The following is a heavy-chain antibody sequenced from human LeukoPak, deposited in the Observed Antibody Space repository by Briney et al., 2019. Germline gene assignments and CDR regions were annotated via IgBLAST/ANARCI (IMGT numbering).Heavy chain of an antibody. CDR1: GFSFSGYW. CDR3: ARDGKSGNFDN. CDR2: IRSDGSIN. D-gene: IGHD5-12*01. Sequence: GGSLRLSCAASGFSFSGYWMHWVRQAPRKGLVWVSVIRSDGSINTYADSVKGRFTISRDTAKNTLYLQMNSLRAEDTAVYYCARDGKSGNFDNWGQGTLVTVSS. J-gene: IGHJ4*02. V-gene: IGHV3-74*01.